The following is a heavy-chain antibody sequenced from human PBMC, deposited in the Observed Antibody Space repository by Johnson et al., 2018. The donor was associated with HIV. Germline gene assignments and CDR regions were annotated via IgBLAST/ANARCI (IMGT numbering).Heavy chain of an antibody. V-gene: IGHV3-30*02. CDR1: GFTFSSYG. J-gene: IGHJ3*02. D-gene: IGHD3-22*01. CDR2: IRYDGSNK. CDR3: ARDARYYYDSRGDAFDI. Sequence: QMMLVESGGGVVQPGGSLRLSCAASGFTFSSYGMHWVRQAPGKGLEWVAFIRYDGSNKYYADSVKGRFTISRDNAKNSLYLQMNSLRAEDTAVYYCARDARYYYDSRGDAFDIWGQGTMVTVSS.